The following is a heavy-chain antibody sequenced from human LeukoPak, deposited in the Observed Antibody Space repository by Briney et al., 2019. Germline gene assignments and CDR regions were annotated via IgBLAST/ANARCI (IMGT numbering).Heavy chain of an antibody. J-gene: IGHJ3*01. Sequence: PSETLSLTCTVSGGSMSPYYWIWIRQPPGKGLEWIGYIYYSGNTRYNPSLKSRVTISVDTSQNHYFLNLSSVTAADTALYYCARMQHDNDDYEDGFDVWGQGTMVTVS. CDR1: GGSMSPYY. D-gene: IGHD4-17*01. CDR2: IYYSGNT. CDR3: ARMQHDNDDYEDGFDV. V-gene: IGHV4-59*08.